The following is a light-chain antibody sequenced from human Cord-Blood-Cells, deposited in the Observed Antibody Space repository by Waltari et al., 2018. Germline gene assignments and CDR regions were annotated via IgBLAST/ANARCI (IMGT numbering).Light chain of an antibody. V-gene: IGLV3-1*01. CDR3: QAWDSSTHVV. J-gene: IGLJ2*01. CDR1: KLGDKY. CDR2: QDS. Sequence: SYELTQPPSVSVSPGQTASITCSGDKLGDKYACWYQQKPSQSPELVIYQDSKRPSGIPERFSGSNSGNTATLTISGTQAMDEADYYCQAWDSSTHVVFGGGTKLTVL.